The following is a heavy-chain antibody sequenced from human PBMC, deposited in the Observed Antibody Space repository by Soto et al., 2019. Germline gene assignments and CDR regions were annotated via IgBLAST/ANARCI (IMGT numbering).Heavy chain of an antibody. D-gene: IGHD5-12*01. CDR1: GGTFSSSA. CDR3: ARDKDRLQLGGNYYYILDV. J-gene: IGHJ6*02. CDR2: IMPVFPTP. Sequence: QVQLEQSGAEVQKPGSSVKVSCKASGGTFSSSAFSWVRQAPGQRLEWMGGIMPVFPTPDYAQKFQDRVTITADASTSTTNMELSGLRSEDTAIYYCARDKDRLQLGGNYYYILDVWGQGTTVIVSS. V-gene: IGHV1-69*12.